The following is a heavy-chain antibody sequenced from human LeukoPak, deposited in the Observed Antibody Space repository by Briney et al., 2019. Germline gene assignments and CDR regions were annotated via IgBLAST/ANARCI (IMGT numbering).Heavy chain of an antibody. Sequence: SETLSLTCTVSGGSISSSSYYWGWIRQPPGKGLEWIGSIYYSGSTYYNPSLKSRVTISVDTSKNQFSLKLSSVTAADTAVYYCARHEQGGWRYYYYYYYMDVWGKGTTVTVSS. V-gene: IGHV4-39*01. D-gene: IGHD6-19*01. CDR1: GGSISSSSYY. CDR3: ARHEQGGWRYYYYYYYMDV. J-gene: IGHJ6*03. CDR2: IYYSGST.